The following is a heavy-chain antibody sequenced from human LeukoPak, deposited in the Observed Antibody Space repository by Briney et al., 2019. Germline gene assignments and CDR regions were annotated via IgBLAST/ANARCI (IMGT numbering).Heavy chain of an antibody. CDR1: GFTLTSYG. CDR3: ARGIADYYDSSGYFVY. V-gene: IGHV1-18*01. J-gene: IGHJ4*02. CDR2: ISAYNGNT. Sequence: GPGKVSCKASGFTLTSYGISRVRQAPGPGPEWMGGISAYNGNTNYAQKLQGRVTMTTDTSTSTAYMELRSLRSDDTAVYYCARGIADYYDSSGYFVYWGQGTLVTVSS. D-gene: IGHD3-22*01.